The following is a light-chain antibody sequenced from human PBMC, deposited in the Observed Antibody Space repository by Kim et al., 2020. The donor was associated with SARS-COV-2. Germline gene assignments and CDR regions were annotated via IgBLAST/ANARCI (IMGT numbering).Light chain of an antibody. V-gene: IGKV1-39*01. CDR1: QNIMKY. Sequence: SATVGDKVTLTCRESQNIMKYLNWYQQKPGKAPKLLIHAASSLQSGVPSRFSGSGSGTDFSLTINSLQLEDFATYSCQQSFSTPRTFGQGTKLEI. CDR2: AAS. CDR3: QQSFSTPRT. J-gene: IGKJ2*01.